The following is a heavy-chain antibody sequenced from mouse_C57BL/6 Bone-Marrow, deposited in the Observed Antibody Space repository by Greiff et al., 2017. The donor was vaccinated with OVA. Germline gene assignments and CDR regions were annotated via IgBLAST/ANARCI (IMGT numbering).Heavy chain of an antibody. Sequence: EVKLVESGGGLVQPGGSLKLSCAASGFTFSDYGMAWVRQAPRKGPEWVAFLSNLAYSIYYADTVTGRFTISRENAKNTLYLEMSSLRSEDTAMYYCARTTVGGFAYWGQGTLVTVSA. D-gene: IGHD1-1*01. CDR1: GFTFSDYG. J-gene: IGHJ3*01. CDR2: LSNLAYSI. V-gene: IGHV5-15*01. CDR3: ARTTVGGFAY.